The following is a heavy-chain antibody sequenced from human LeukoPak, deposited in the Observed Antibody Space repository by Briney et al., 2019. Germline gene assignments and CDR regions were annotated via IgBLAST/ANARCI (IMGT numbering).Heavy chain of an antibody. CDR2: ISSSGST. V-gene: IGHV4-61*02. J-gene: IGHJ4*02. Sequence: SQTLSLTCTVSGDSISSGDYYWSWIRQPAGKGLEWIGRISSSGSTNYNPSLKSRVTISVDTSKNQFSLKLSSVTAADTAVYFCARVTGYMTEDYFDYWGQGTLISVSS. CDR3: ARVTGYMTEDYFDY. CDR1: GDSISSGDYY. D-gene: IGHD6-13*01.